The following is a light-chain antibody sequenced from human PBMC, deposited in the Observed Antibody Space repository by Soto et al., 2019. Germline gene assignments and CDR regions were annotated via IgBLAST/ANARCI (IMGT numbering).Light chain of an antibody. CDR2: GAS. Sequence: EIVFTQSPGTLSLSPGERATLSCRASQSVSSSYLAWYQQKPGQDPRRLIYGASSRSPGIPDRFSGSGSGTDFTLTISRLEPDDFALYYCQQYGSSPWPFGQGPKVQLK. CDR3: QQYGSSPWP. J-gene: IGKJ1*01. V-gene: IGKV3-20*01. CDR1: QSVSSSY.